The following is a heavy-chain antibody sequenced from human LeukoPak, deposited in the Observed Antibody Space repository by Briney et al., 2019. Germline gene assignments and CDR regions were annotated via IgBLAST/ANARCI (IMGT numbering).Heavy chain of an antibody. CDR2: IKQDXXEK. J-gene: IGHJ4*02. Sequence: SGGSLRLSCAASGFTFSSYWMSWVRQAPGKGLEWVANIKQDXXEKYXVDSVKGRFTISRDNAKNSLYLQMNSLRAEDTAVYYCAXXXXXEFDYWGQGTLVTVSS. V-gene: IGHV3-7*01. CDR1: GFTFSSYW. CDR3: AXXXXXEFDY.